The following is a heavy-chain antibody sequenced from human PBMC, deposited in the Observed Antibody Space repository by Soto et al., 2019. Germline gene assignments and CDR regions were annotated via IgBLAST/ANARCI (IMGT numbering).Heavy chain of an antibody. V-gene: IGHV3-23*01. CDR1: GFTFSSYA. CDR3: AKDGPIVVVPADLYYYYYGMDV. D-gene: IGHD2-2*01. J-gene: IGHJ6*02. CDR2: ISGSGGST. Sequence: GGSLRLSCAASGFTFSSYAMSWVRQAPGKGLEWVSAISGSGGSTYYADSVKGRFTISRDNSKNTLYLQMNSLRAEDTAVYYCAKDGPIVVVPADLYYYYYGMDVWGQGTTVTVSS.